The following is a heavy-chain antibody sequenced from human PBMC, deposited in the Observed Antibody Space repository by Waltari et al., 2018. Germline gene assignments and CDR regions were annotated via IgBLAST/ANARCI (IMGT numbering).Heavy chain of an antibody. CDR2: IYSGGST. D-gene: IGHD1-1*01. CDR1: GFTVSSNP. J-gene: IGHJ6*02. V-gene: IGHV3-53*01. Sequence: QLVESGGGLIQPGGSLRPSCASSGFTVSSNPMTWFRQAPGKGLEWVSVIYSGGSTYYADSVKGRFTISTDDSKNTLYLQMSSLRAEDTAVYYCARVHDEGYNFGHYYGMDVWGQGTTVTVSS. CDR3: ARVHDEGYNFGHYYGMDV.